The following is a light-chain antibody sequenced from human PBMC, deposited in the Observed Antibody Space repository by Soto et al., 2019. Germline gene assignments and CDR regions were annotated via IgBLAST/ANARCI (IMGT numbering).Light chain of an antibody. CDR3: QQYNNCPPWT. CDR1: QSVSNN. J-gene: IGKJ1*01. CDR2: DAS. Sequence: ILMTQSPATLSVSPGERATLSCRASQSVSNNLAWYQQKPGQAPRLLIYDASTRATGIPARFSGSGSGTEFTPTISGLQSEDFAVSYCQQYNNCPPWTFGQGTKVEIK. V-gene: IGKV3-15*01.